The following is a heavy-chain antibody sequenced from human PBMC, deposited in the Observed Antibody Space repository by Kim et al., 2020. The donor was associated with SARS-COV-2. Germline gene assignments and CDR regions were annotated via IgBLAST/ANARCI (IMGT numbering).Heavy chain of an antibody. J-gene: IGHJ4*02. Sequence: VEGRFTMARDNSKNTLYLQMSSLRAEDTVIYYCAKDIVVVPAATLDCWGQGTLVTVSS. D-gene: IGHD2-2*01. CDR3: AKDIVVVPAATLDC. V-gene: IGHV3-23*01.